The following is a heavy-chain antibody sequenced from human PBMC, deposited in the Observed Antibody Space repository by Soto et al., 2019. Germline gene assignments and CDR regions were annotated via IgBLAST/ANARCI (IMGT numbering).Heavy chain of an antibody. CDR3: PKHLSSSWDYHICV. Sequence: EVQLLESGGGLVQPGGSLRLSCAASGFTFSSYAMSWVRQAPGKGLEWVSGISGSGGSTYYADSVKGRFTISRDKSKITLNLQMDSLRAEDSAVYYCPKHLSSSWDYHICVWGKGTTVTVSS. J-gene: IGHJ6*03. CDR2: ISGSGGST. V-gene: IGHV3-23*01. D-gene: IGHD6-13*01. CDR1: GFTFSSYA.